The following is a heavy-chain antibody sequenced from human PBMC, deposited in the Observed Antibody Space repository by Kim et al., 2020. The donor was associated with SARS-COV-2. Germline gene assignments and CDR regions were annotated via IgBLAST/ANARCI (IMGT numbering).Heavy chain of an antibody. CDR2: IYESGTT. D-gene: IGHD3-22*01. CDR1: GASITRRGYY. Sequence: SQTLSLTCSVSGASITRRGYYWSWIRQHPGKGLEWIGYIYESGTTYYNPSLKSRVTLSVDTSKNQFSLKMTSLTAADTAVYYCAGALDSNGYYGELDWFDPWGQGTLVIVSS. J-gene: IGHJ5*02. CDR3: AGALDSNGYYGELDWFDP. V-gene: IGHV4-31*02.